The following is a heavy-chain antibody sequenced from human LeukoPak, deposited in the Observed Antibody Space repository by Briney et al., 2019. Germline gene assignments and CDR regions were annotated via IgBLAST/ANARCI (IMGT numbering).Heavy chain of an antibody. CDR3: AGDPIAVAGNVFDF. Sequence: SETLSLTCTVSGGSISSYYWSWLRQPPGKGLEWIGYIYYSGSTNYNPSLKSRVTISVDTSKNQFSLKLSSVTAADTAVYYCAGDPIAVAGNVFDFWGRGTVVTVSS. J-gene: IGHJ3*01. V-gene: IGHV4-59*08. CDR1: GGSISSYY. CDR2: IYYSGST. D-gene: IGHD6-19*01.